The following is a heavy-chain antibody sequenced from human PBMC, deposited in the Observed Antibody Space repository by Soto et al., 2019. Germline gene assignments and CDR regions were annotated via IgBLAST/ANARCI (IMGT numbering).Heavy chain of an antibody. D-gene: IGHD6-13*01. J-gene: IGHJ5*02. V-gene: IGHV3-66*01. CDR2: IYSSGDT. CDR1: GFTVSNNY. Sequence: GGSLRLSCAASGFTVSNNYMNWVRQTPGKGLEWVSLIYSSGDTKYADSVKGRFTISRDSSKNTLYLQMNSLRIEDTAVYYCASYPSGIVASRERASGQGTLVTVS. CDR3: ASYPSGIVASRERA.